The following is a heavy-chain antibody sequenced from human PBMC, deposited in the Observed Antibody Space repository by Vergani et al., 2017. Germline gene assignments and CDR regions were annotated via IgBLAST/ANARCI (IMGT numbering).Heavy chain of an antibody. J-gene: IGHJ1*01. V-gene: IGHV3-23*01. CDR1: GFSFPGYA. CDR3: AKDLRIAVAAINEYFQH. D-gene: IGHD6-19*01. CDR2: VSGSSATP. Sequence: EVQLLESGGGLVQPGGSLRLSCEASGFSFPGYAMSWVRQAPGKGLEWVSSVSGSSATPYYADSVKGRFIISRDNSKNTLHLQMNSLRAEDTAVYYCAKDLRIAVAAINEYFQHWGQGTLVTVSS.